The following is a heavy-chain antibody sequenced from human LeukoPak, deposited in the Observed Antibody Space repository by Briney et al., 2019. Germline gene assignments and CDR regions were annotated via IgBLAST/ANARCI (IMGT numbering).Heavy chain of an antibody. J-gene: IGHJ4*02. CDR2: ISSSSSYT. V-gene: IGHV3-11*05. Sequence: PGGSLRLSCAASGFTFSDYYMSWIRQAPGKGLEWVSYISSSSSYTNYADSVKGRLTISRDNAKNSLYLQMNSLRAEDTAVYYCARAGITSGWVQNMDYWGQGTLVTVSS. D-gene: IGHD6-19*01. CDR1: GFTFSDYY. CDR3: ARAGITSGWVQNMDY.